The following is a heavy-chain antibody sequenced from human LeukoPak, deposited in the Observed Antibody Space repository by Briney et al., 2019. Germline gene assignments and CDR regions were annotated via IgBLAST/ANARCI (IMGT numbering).Heavy chain of an antibody. CDR2: IYYSGST. Sequence: SETLSLTCTVSGGSISSGGYYWSWIRQLPGKGLEWIGYIYYSGSTYYNPSLQSRVAISSDTSKNQFSLKLSSVTAADAAVYYCARGWQQLARRGHFDYWGQGTLVTVSS. CDR3: ARGWQQLARRGHFDY. V-gene: IGHV4-31*03. CDR1: GGSISSGGYY. J-gene: IGHJ4*02. D-gene: IGHD6-13*01.